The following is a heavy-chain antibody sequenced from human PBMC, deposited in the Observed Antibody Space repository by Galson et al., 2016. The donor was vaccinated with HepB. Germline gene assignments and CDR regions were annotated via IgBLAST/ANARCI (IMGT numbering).Heavy chain of an antibody. J-gene: IGHJ6*02. CDR1: GVTFRSYI. CDR3: ATKPRYCSGENCYYFGMDV. V-gene: IGHV1-69*13. CDR2: IIPIFHNV. Sequence: SVKVSCKASGVTFRSYIITWVRQAPGQGLEWMGGIIPIFHNVKSAQKFQGRVIITADASTSTAYTELSSLRPEDTAMYYCATKPRYCSGENCYYFGMDVWGQGTTVTVSS. D-gene: IGHD2-15*01.